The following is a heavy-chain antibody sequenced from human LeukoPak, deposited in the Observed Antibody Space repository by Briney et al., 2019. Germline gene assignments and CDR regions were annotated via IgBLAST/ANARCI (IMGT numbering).Heavy chain of an antibody. Sequence: GGSLRLSCAASGFTFDDYAMHWVRQAPGKGLEWVSGISWNSGSIGYADSVKGRFTISRDNAKNSLYLQTNSLRAEDTALYYCAKANRPYYYDSSGRIGYWGQGTLVTVSS. CDR2: ISWNSGSI. D-gene: IGHD3-22*01. J-gene: IGHJ4*02. CDR1: GFTFDDYA. V-gene: IGHV3-9*01. CDR3: AKANRPYYYDSSGRIGY.